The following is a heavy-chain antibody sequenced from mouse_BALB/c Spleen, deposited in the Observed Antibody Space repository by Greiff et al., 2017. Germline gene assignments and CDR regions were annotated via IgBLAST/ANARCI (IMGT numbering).Heavy chain of an antibody. CDR1: GYSITSGYY. V-gene: IGHV3-6*02. CDR2: ISYDGSN. Sequence: EVQLQQSGPGLVKPSQSLSLTCSVTGYSITSGYYWNWIRQFPGNKLEWMGYISYDGSNNYNPSLKNRISITRDTSKNQFFLKLNSVTTEDTATYYCARQMGLGGFDYWGQGTTLTVSS. J-gene: IGHJ2*01. CDR3: ARQMGLGGFDY. D-gene: IGHD2-3*01.